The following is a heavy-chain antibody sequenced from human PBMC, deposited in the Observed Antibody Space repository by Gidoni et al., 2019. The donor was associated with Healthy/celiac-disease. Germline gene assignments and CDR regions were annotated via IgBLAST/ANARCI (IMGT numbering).Heavy chain of an antibody. Sequence: EVQLVESGGGLLQPGGSLRLPCAASGFNVMSNYVSWFRQAPGKGLEWVSVIDSGGSTYYADSVKGRFTISRDNSKNTLYLQMNSLRAEDTAVYYCAGRPWGLRPDYWGQGTLVTVSS. D-gene: IGHD5-12*01. CDR3: AGRPWGLRPDY. J-gene: IGHJ4*02. CDR2: IDSGGST. CDR1: GFNVMSNY. V-gene: IGHV3-53*01.